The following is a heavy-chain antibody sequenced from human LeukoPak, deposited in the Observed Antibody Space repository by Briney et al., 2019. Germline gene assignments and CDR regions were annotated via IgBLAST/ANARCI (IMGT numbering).Heavy chain of an antibody. J-gene: IGHJ4*01. CDR3: ERANHRELEY. Sequence: PSETLSLTCAVFGGSFSPYYWSWIRQPPGKGLQWIGEISYTGSTSCHPSLEGRVTMSVDTSRNQFSLIVNSVTAADTAVYYCERANHRELEYWGHGILVTVSS. V-gene: IGHV4-34*01. CDR2: ISYTGST. D-gene: IGHD2/OR15-2a*01. CDR1: GGSFSPYY.